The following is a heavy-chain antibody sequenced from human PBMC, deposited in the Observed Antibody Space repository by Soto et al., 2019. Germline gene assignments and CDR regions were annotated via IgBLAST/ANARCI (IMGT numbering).Heavy chain of an antibody. J-gene: IGHJ4*02. V-gene: IGHV1-18*01. Sequence: ASVKVSCKASGYTFTSYGFTWVRQAPGQGLEWMGWISAYNGNTNYAQKLQGRVTMTTDTSTSTAYMELRSLRSDDTAVYYCAGEFYYVWGPWYGGRGTRVAVSS. CDR3: AGEFYYVWGPWY. D-gene: IGHD3-10*02. CDR2: ISAYNGNT. CDR1: GYTFTSYG.